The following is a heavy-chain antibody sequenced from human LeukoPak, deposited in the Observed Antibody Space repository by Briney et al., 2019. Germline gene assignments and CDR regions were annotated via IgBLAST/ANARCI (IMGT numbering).Heavy chain of an antibody. CDR3: AKDGYSSNWYNYYYYYMDV. D-gene: IGHD6-13*01. CDR1: GFTFSNCA. CDR2: ISGSSGSP. Sequence: GGSLRLSCAASGFTFSNCAMTWVRQAPGKGLEWVSAISGSSGSPHYADSVKGRFTISRDNSKNTLYLQMNSLRAEDTAVYYCAKDGYSSNWYNYYYYYMDVWGKGTTVTVSS. J-gene: IGHJ6*03. V-gene: IGHV3-23*01.